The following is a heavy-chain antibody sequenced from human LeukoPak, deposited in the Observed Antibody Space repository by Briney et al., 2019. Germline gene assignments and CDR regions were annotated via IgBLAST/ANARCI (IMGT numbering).Heavy chain of an antibody. J-gene: IGHJ4*02. D-gene: IGHD6-19*01. Sequence: GGSLRLSCAASGFTFSSYAMHWVRQAPGKGLERVAVISYDGSNKYYADSVKGRFTISRDNSKNTLYLQMNSLRAEDTAVYYCARDKAVAGLDYWGQGTLVTVSS. V-gene: IGHV3-30-3*01. CDR3: ARDKAVAGLDY. CDR1: GFTFSSYA. CDR2: ISYDGSNK.